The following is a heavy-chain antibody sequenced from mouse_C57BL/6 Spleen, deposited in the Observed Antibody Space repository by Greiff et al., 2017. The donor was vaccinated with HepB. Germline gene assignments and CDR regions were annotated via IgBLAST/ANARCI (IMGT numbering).Heavy chain of an antibody. J-gene: IGHJ4*01. CDR3: VRDGSYAMDY. Sequence: GGGLVQPKGSLKLSCAASGFSFNTYAMNWVRQAPGKGLEWVARIRSKSNNYATYYADSVKDRFTISRDDSESMLYLQMNNLKTEDTAMYYCVRDGSYAMDYWGQGTSVTVSS. CDR2: IRSKSNNYAT. V-gene: IGHV10-1*01. D-gene: IGHD2-3*01. CDR1: GFSFNTYA.